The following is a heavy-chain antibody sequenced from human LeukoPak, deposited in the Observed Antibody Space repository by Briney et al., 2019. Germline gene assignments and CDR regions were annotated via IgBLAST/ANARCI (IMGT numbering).Heavy chain of an antibody. CDR2: IYYSGST. D-gene: IGHD1-26*01. J-gene: IGHJ3*02. CDR3: ARYIVSYPHDAFDI. V-gene: IGHV4-59*01. Sequence: PSETLSLTCTVSGGSISSYYWSWIREPPGKGLEWIGYIYYSGSTSYNPSLKSRVTISVDTSKKQFSLKLSSVTAADTAFYYCARYIVSYPHDAFDIWGQGTMVTVSS. CDR1: GGSISSYY.